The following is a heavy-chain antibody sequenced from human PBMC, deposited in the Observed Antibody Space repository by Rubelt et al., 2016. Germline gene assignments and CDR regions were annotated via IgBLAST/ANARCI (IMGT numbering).Heavy chain of an antibody. V-gene: IGHV4-34*01. D-gene: IGHD2-2*02. J-gene: IGHJ4*02. CDR1: GGSFSGYY. Sequence: LEEPSETLSLTCAVYGGSFSGYYWSWIRQPPGKGLEWIGEINHSGSTNYNPSLKSRVTISVDTSKNQFSLKLSSVTAADTAVYYCARVVPAAIGASHSFDYWGQGTLVTVSS. CDR2: INHSGST. CDR3: ARVVPAAIGASHSFDY.